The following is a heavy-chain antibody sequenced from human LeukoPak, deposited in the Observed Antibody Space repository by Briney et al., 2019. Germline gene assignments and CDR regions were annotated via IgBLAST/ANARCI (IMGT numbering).Heavy chain of an antibody. CDR3: ARNTRAVALLDC. Sequence: PGGSLRLSCAASGFTFSSYWMSWVRQAPGKGLEWVANIKYDGSGKYYVDSAKGRFFISRDNAKNSLYLQMNNLRAEDTAVYFCARNTRAVALLDCWGQGILVTVSS. V-gene: IGHV3-7*01. CDR1: GFTFSSYW. CDR2: IKYDGSGK. J-gene: IGHJ4*02. D-gene: IGHD6-19*01.